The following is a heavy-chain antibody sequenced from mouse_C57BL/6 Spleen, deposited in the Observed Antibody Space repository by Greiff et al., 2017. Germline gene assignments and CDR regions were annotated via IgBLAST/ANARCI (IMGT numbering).Heavy chain of an antibody. D-gene: IGHD1-3*01. V-gene: IGHV1-82*01. CDR1: GYAFSSSW. Sequence: QLQLKQSGPELVKPGASVKISCKASGYAFSSSWMNWVKQRPGKGLEWIGRIYPGDGDTNYNGKFKGKATLTADKSSSTAYMQLSSLTSEDSAVYFCARSALYDLYAMDYWGQGTSVTVSS. CDR2: IYPGDGDT. J-gene: IGHJ4*01. CDR3: ARSALYDLYAMDY.